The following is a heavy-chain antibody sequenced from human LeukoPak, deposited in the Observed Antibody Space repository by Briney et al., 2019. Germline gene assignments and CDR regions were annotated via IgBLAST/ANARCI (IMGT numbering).Heavy chain of an antibody. D-gene: IGHD6-19*01. CDR2: ISYDGSSK. J-gene: IGHJ4*02. CDR1: GFTFSSYG. V-gene: IGHV3-30*03. Sequence: GRSLRLSCAASGFTFSSYGMHWVRQAPGKGLEWVAVISYDGSSKYYADSVKGRFTISRDNSKNTLYLQMNSLRAEDTAVYYCATSGWYFVFYYWGQGTLVTVSS. CDR3: ATSGWYFVFYY.